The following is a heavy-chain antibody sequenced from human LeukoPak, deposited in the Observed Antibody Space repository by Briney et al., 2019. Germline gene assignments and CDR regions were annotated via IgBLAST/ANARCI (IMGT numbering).Heavy chain of an antibody. J-gene: IGHJ4*02. Sequence: GRSLRLSCAASGFTFSSYAMHWVRQAPGKGLEWVAVISYDGSNKYYADSVKGRFTISRDNSKNTLYLQMNSLRAEDTAVYYCVRYSSGWYYYDYWGQGTLVTVSS. D-gene: IGHD6-19*01. CDR2: ISYDGSNK. V-gene: IGHV3-30*04. CDR1: GFTFSSYA. CDR3: VRYSSGWYYYDY.